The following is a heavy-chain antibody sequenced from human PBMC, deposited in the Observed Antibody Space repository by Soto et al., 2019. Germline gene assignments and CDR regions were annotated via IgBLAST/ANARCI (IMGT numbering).Heavy chain of an antibody. Sequence: ASVKVSCKASGYTFTSYDINWVRQATGQGLEWMGWMNPNSGNTGYAQKFQGRFTMTRNTSISTAYMELSSLRSEDTAVYYCAKDWTAIMVRGVIIGIGFDYWGQGTLVTVSS. CDR1: GYTFTSYD. J-gene: IGHJ4*02. D-gene: IGHD3-10*01. CDR3: AKDWTAIMVRGVIIGIGFDY. V-gene: IGHV1-8*01. CDR2: MNPNSGNT.